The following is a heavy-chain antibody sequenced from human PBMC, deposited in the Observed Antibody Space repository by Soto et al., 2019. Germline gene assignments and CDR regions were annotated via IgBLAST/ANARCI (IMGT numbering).Heavy chain of an antibody. V-gene: IGHV1-18*01. CDR1: GYSFTTYG. CDR2: ISGYNGNT. Sequence: QVQLVQSRGEVKKPGASVKVSCKTSGYSFTTYGISWVRQAPGQGLEWMGWISGYNGNTNYAQKPKGRLTMTTDTATSTAYMEVRSLTSDDTAVYYWAREGPAPYYYYGMDVWGQGGTGTVSS. J-gene: IGHJ6*02. CDR3: AREGPAPYYYYGMDV.